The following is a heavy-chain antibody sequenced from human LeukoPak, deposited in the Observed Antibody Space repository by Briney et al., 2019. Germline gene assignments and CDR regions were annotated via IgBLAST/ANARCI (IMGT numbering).Heavy chain of an antibody. CDR3: ARQEGNYDFWSGYSDY. CDR2: IYPGDSDT. CDR1: GYSFTSYW. Sequence: GESLKISCKGSGYSFTSYWIGWVRQMPGKGLEWMGIIYPGDSDTRYSPSFQGQVTISADKSISTAYLQWSSLKASDTAMYYCARQEGNYDFWSGYSDYWAREPWSPSPQ. D-gene: IGHD3-3*01. V-gene: IGHV5-51*01. J-gene: IGHJ4*02.